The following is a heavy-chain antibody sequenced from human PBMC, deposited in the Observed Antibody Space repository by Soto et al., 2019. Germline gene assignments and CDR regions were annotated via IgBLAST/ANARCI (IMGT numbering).Heavy chain of an antibody. CDR3: AKSQEIGTHFFDS. V-gene: IGHV3-13*01. Sequence: LACEASGFTFSGFDMHWVRQPTGKGLEWVSSIGTAGDTYYAVSVKGRFTISRDNAKNSLSLQMNSLRAGDMAVYFCAKSQEIGTHFFDSWGQGTQVTVSS. CDR1: GFTFSGFD. CDR2: IGTAGDT. J-gene: IGHJ4*02. D-gene: IGHD6-13*01.